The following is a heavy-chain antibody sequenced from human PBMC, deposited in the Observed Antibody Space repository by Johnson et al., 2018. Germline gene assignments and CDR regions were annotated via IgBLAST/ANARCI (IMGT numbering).Heavy chain of an antibody. CDR3: ARDILLLFGDRTGDGMDV. V-gene: IGHV3-33*01. CDR1: GFTFSSYG. J-gene: IGHJ6*02. D-gene: IGHD3-10*01. Sequence: QVQLVQSGGGVVQPGRSXRLSCVASGFTFSSYGMHWVRQTPGKGLEWVAVRWYAGSNKYYADSVKGRFTISRDNSNNTLYLQMNSLRDEDTAVYYCARDILLLFGDRTGDGMDVWGQGTTVTVSS. CDR2: RWYAGSNK.